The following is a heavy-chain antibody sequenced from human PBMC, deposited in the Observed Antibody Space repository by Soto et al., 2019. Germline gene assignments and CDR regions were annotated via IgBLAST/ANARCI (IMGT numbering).Heavy chain of an antibody. J-gene: IGHJ6*02. Sequence: VQLVQSGAEVKKPGSSVKVSCKASGGTFSSYAISWVRQAPGQGLEWMGGIIPIFGTANYAQKFQGRVTITADESTSTAYMELSSLRSEDTAVYYCARDTNSYGNYYYYGMDVWGQGTTVTVSS. CDR3: ARDTNSYGNYYYYGMDV. CDR2: IIPIFGTA. CDR1: GGTFSSYA. V-gene: IGHV1-69*01. D-gene: IGHD5-18*01.